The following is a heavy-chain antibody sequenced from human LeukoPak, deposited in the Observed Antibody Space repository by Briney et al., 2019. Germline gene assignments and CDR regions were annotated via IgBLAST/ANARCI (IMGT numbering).Heavy chain of an antibody. CDR2: ISSSGSYI. CDR1: RFTFSSYS. J-gene: IGHJ6*03. D-gene: IGHD3-16*01. CDR3: ARVGPWVNTDYYYYYMDV. Sequence: PGGSLRLSCAASRFTFSSYSMNWVRQAPGKGLEWVSSISSSGSYIYYADSVKGRFTTSRDNAKNSLYLQMNSLRAEDAAVYYCARVGPWVNTDYYYYYMDVWGKGTTATVSS. V-gene: IGHV3-21*01.